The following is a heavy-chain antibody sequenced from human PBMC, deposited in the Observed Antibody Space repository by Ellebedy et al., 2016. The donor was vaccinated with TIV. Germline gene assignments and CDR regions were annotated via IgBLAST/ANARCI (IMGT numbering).Heavy chain of an antibody. CDR3: ARIRLGSSDFDY. CDR1: GFTFSSYW. Sequence: GESLKISXAASGFTFSSYWMTWVRQAPGKGLEWVANIRQDGGENFYVDSVKGRFTISRDNAKNSLYLQMDSLRAEDTAVYYCARIRLGSSDFDYWGQGTLVTVSS. J-gene: IGHJ4*02. V-gene: IGHV3-7*01. D-gene: IGHD4-17*01. CDR2: IRQDGGEN.